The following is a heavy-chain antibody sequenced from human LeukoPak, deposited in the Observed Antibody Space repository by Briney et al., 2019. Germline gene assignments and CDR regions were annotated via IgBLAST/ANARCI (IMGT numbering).Heavy chain of an antibody. CDR1: GFTFSNYG. CDR2: ISGSGGST. CDR3: AKDVWAVRPNYFDY. V-gene: IGHV3-23*01. J-gene: IGHJ4*02. D-gene: IGHD6-6*01. Sequence: GGSLRLSCAVSGFTFSNYGMSWVRQAPGKGLEWVSVISGSGGSTYYADSVKARFTISRDNSKNTLYLQMNSLRAEDTAVYYCAKDVWAVRPNYFDYWGQGTLVTVSS.